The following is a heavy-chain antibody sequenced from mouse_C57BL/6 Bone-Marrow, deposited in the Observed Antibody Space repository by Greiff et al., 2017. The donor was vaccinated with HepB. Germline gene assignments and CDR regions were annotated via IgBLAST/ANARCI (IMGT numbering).Heavy chain of an antibody. J-gene: IGHJ1*03. CDR1: GYSFTDYN. Sequence: EVQLVESGPELVKPGASVKISCKASGYSFTDYNMNWVKQSNGKSLEWIGVINPNYGTTSYNQKFKGKATLTVDQSSSTAYMQLNSLTSEDSAVYYCARGRGYDYAYWYFDVWGTGTTVTVSS. CDR2: INPNYGTT. V-gene: IGHV1-39*01. D-gene: IGHD2-4*01. CDR3: ARGRGYDYAYWYFDV.